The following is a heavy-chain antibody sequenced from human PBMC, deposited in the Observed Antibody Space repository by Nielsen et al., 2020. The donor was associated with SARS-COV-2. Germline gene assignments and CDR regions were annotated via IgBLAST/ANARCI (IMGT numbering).Heavy chain of an antibody. CDR1: VGSSRGYY. CDR3: AREGVRAAGNDY. V-gene: IGHV4-34*01. J-gene: IGHJ4*02. Sequence: SQTLSLTCAVYVGSSRGYYWSWIRQPPGKGRGWSGEINHSGSTNYNPSRTSRVTIPVDSSKNQFSLKLSSVTAANTAVYYCAREGVRAAGNDYWGQGTLVTVSS. D-gene: IGHD6-13*01. CDR2: INHSGST.